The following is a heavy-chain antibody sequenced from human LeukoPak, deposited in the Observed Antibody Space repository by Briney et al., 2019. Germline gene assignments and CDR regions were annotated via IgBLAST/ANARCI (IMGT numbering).Heavy chain of an antibody. Sequence: SETLSLTCAVYGGSLSGYYWSWIRQPPGKGLEWIGEINHSGSTNYNPSLKSRVTISVDTSKNQFSLKLSSVTAADTAVYYCAVYCSSTSCYARRAFDIWGQGTTVTVSS. CDR2: INHSGST. J-gene: IGHJ3*02. CDR1: GGSLSGYY. CDR3: AVYCSSTSCYARRAFDI. D-gene: IGHD2-2*01. V-gene: IGHV4-34*01.